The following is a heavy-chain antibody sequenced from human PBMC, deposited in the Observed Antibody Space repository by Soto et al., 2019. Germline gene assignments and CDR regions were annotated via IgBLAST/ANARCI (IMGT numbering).Heavy chain of an antibody. J-gene: IGHJ4*02. CDR3: AETHSGWYTPFDS. V-gene: IGHV3-23*01. D-gene: IGHD6-19*01. CDR2: ISGSGTTT. Sequence: PGGSLRLSCAASGFIFSSYALSWVRQAPGKGLEWVSAISGSGTTTYYADSVKGRFTFSRDNSKNMLYLQMNSLRAEDTAVYYCAETHSGWYTPFDSWGQGTLVRVSS. CDR1: GFIFSSYA.